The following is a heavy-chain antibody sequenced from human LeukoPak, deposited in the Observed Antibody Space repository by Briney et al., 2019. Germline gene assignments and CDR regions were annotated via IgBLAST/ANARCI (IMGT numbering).Heavy chain of an antibody. D-gene: IGHD3-16*01. CDR1: GGSIGGGGYS. Sequence: SETLSLTCTVSGGSIGGGGYSWSWIRQQPGKGLEWIGYIYYSGTTYYNPSLKSRVTISVDTSKNQFSLRLNSVTAADAAVYYCAGVGGMITFGGVFRKYYFDYWGQGTLVTVSS. V-gene: IGHV4-31*03. CDR2: IYYSGTT. J-gene: IGHJ4*02. CDR3: AGVGGMITFGGVFRKYYFDY.